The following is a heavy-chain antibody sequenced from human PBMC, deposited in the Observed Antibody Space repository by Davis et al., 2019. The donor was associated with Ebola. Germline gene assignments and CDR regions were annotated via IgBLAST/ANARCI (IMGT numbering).Heavy chain of an antibody. Sequence: PGGSLRLSCAASGFTFSSYSMNWVRQAPGKGLEWVSSISSSSSYIYYADSVKGRFTISRDNAKNSLYLQMNSLRAEDTAVYYCARSLVRYCSSTSCYTGVPDYWGQGTLVTVSS. V-gene: IGHV3-21*01. CDR2: ISSSSSYI. CDR3: ARSLVRYCSSTSCYTGVPDY. CDR1: GFTFSSYS. D-gene: IGHD2-2*02. J-gene: IGHJ4*02.